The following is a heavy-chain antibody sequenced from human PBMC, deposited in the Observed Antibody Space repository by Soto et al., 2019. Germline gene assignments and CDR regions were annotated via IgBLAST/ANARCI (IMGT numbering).Heavy chain of an antibody. J-gene: IGHJ5*02. D-gene: IGHD2-15*01. CDR2: IKSKSDGGTT. V-gene: IGHV3-15*01. CDR1: GVTFSDAW. CDR3: TTDLWRIAVVVGSTGYFNP. Sequence: GGSLSLSSAATGVTFSDAWMTWVPQAQGKGLDWVGRIKSKSDGGTTEYAAPVRGRFTISRDDSKNTLYLQMNSLKTEDTAVYYCTTDLWRIAVVVGSTGYFNPWGQGTPVTVSS.